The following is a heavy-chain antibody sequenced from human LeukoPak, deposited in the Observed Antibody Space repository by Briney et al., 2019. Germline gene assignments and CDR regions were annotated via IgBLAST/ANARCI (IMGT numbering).Heavy chain of an antibody. D-gene: IGHD2-21*01. Sequence: ASAKDSCKASGGTFSSYAISWVREGPGQGLEWMGQTIPIFGTANYAQKFQGRVTITADESTSTAYMELSSLRSEDTAVYYCAMGEACGRKDCNEWCLYYLGQGTLVTVSS. CDR1: GGTFSSYA. CDR3: AMGEACGRKDCNEWCLYY. J-gene: IGHJ4*02. V-gene: IGHV1-69*01. CDR2: TIPIFGTA.